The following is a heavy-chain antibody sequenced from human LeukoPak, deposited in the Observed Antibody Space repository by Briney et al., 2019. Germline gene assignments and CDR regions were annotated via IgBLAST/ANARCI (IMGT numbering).Heavy chain of an antibody. J-gene: IGHJ5*02. CDR3: TPDDPIVGATWT. CDR2: IESKTDCGTT. V-gene: IGHV3-15*04. CDR1: GFTFSNAW. Sequence: PGGSLRLSCAASGFTFSNAWMSWVRQAPGKGLEWVDRIESKTDCGTTGYSTPVKGRFTISRDNSKNTLYLQMTSLQTAHTAVYYCTPDDPIVGATWTWGQGTLVTVSS. D-gene: IGHD1-26*01.